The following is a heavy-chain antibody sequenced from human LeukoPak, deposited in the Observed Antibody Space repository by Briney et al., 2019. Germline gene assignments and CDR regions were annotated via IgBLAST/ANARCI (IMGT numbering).Heavy chain of an antibody. CDR2: IYYSGST. Sequence: SETLSLTCTVSGGSISSYYWSWIRQPPGKGLEWIGYIYYSGSTNYNPSLKSRVTISVDKSKNQFSLKLSSVTAADTAVYYCARFGPMARPLNDYYYGMDVWGQGTTVTVSS. D-gene: IGHD5-24*01. CDR1: GGSISSYY. J-gene: IGHJ6*02. V-gene: IGHV4-59*12. CDR3: ARFGPMARPLNDYYYGMDV.